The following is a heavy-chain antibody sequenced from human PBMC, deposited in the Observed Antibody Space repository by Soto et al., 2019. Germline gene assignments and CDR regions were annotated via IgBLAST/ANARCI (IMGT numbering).Heavy chain of an antibody. CDR1: GGSFSGYY. CDR3: ARANHYYDILTGYYKFGGFDY. V-gene: IGHV4-34*01. D-gene: IGHD3-9*01. Sequence: PSETLSLTCAVYGGSFSGYYWSWIRQPPGKGLEWIGEINHSGSTNYNPSLKSRVTISVDTSKNQFSLKLSSVTAADTAVYYCARANHYYDILTGYYKFGGFDYWGQGTLVTVSS. CDR2: INHSGST. J-gene: IGHJ4*02.